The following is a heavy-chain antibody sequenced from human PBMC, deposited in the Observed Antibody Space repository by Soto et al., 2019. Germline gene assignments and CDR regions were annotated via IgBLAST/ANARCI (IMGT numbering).Heavy chain of an antibody. CDR3: ARGGGYCSGGSCYSSKAFDY. J-gene: IGHJ4*02. D-gene: IGHD2-15*01. V-gene: IGHV4-34*01. CDR1: GGSFSGYY. CDR2: INHSGST. Sequence: QVQLQQWGAGLLKPSETLSLTCAVYGGSFSGYYWSWIRQPPGKGLEWIGEINHSGSTNYNPSLKSRVTLSVDTSKNQFSLKLSSVTAADTAVYYCARGGGYCSGGSCYSSKAFDYWGQGTLVTVSS.